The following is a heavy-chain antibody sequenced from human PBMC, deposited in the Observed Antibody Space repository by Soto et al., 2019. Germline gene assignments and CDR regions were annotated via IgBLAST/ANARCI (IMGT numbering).Heavy chain of an antibody. CDR3: ARHMYYDILTGYYIRGYYFDY. J-gene: IGHJ4*02. CDR1: GGSISSSSYY. Sequence: PSETLSLTCTVSGGSISSSSYYWGWIRQPPGKGLEWIGSIYYSGSTYYNPSLKSRVTISVDTSKNQFSLKLSSVTAADTAVYYCARHMYYDILTGYYIRGYYFDYWGQGTLVTVSS. V-gene: IGHV4-39*01. D-gene: IGHD3-9*01. CDR2: IYYSGST.